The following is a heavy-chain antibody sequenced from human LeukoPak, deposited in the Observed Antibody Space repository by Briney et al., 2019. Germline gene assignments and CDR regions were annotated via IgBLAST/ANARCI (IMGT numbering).Heavy chain of an antibody. CDR3: AKDSDLFVVVPAAISTGFDY. J-gene: IGHJ4*02. D-gene: IGHD2-2*01. CDR1: GFTFSSYG. Sequence: GGSLRLSCAASGFTFSSYGMHWVRQAPGKGLEWLAVIWYDGSNKYYADSVKGRFTISRHNSKNTLYLQMNSLRAEDTAVYYCAKDSDLFVVVPAAISTGFDYWGQGTLVTVSS. V-gene: IGHV3-33*06. CDR2: IWYDGSNK.